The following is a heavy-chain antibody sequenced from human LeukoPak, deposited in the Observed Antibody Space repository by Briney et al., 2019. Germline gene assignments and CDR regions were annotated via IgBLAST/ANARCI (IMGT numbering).Heavy chain of an antibody. CDR3: AKDSPILTS. D-gene: IGHD3-9*01. CDR1: GITFSSYG. CDR2: LDASGIST. V-gene: IGHV3-23*01. Sequence: PGGSLRLSCVASGITFSSYGMSWVRQAPGKGLEWVSALDASGISTYYADSVKGRFTISRDNSKNTLYLQMNSLRAEDTAVYYCAKDSPILTSWGQGTLVSVSS. J-gene: IGHJ5*02.